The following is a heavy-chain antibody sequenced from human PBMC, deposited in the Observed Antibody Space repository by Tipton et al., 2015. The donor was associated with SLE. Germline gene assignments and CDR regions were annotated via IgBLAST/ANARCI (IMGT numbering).Heavy chain of an antibody. J-gene: IGHJ6*03. CDR3: AREGVGYQLFPDYYYYYMDV. CDR1: GGSFTSGTYY. Sequence: TLSLTCTVSGGSFTSGTYYWSWIRQPAGKGLEWIGRIYTSGSTNYNPSLKSRVTISVDTSKNQFSLKLSSVTAADTAVYYCAREGVGYQLFPDYYYYYMDVSGKATTVTVSS. V-gene: IGHV4-61*02. CDR2: IYTSGST. D-gene: IGHD2-2*01.